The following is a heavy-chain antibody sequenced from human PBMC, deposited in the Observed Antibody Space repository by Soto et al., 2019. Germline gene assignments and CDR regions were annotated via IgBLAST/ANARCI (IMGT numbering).Heavy chain of an antibody. Sequence: PSETLSLTCTVSGGSISRYHWSWIRQPPGKGLEWIGYIYDSGSTNYNPSLESRVTISGDTSKNQFYLKLTSVTASDTALFYCARGGRLRNNMAVAAGGAFYIWGQGTMVTVSS. V-gene: IGHV4-59*01. CDR1: GGSISRYH. J-gene: IGHJ3*02. CDR3: ARGGRLRNNMAVAAGGAFYI. CDR2: IYDSGST. D-gene: IGHD4-17*01.